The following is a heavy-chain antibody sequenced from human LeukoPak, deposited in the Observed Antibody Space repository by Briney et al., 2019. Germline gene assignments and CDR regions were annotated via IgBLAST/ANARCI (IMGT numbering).Heavy chain of an antibody. CDR3: ARGKDIVVVVAATGDAFDI. Sequence: ASVKVSCKASGYTFTNFGISWVRQAPGQGLEWMGWITPYNGNTNYAQKLQGRVTLTTDTSTSTAYMELRSLRSDDTAVYYCARGKDIVVVVAATGDAFDIWGQGTMVTVSS. J-gene: IGHJ3*02. CDR2: ITPYNGNT. CDR1: GYTFTNFG. V-gene: IGHV1-18*01. D-gene: IGHD2-15*01.